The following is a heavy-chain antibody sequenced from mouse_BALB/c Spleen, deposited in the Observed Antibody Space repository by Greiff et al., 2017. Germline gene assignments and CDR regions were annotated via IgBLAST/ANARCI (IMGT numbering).Heavy chain of an antibody. D-gene: IGHD2-3*01. CDR3: ARYGAYDGYSLYYAMDY. CDR2: INPYNDGT. J-gene: IGHJ4*01. CDR1: GYTFTSYV. V-gene: IGHV1-14*01. Sequence: VQLQQSGPELVKPGASVKMSCKASGYTFTSYVMHWVKQKPGQGLEWIGYINPYNDGTKYNEKFKGKATLTSDKSSSTAYMELSSLTSEDSAVYYCARYGAYDGYSLYYAMDYWGQGTSVTVSS.